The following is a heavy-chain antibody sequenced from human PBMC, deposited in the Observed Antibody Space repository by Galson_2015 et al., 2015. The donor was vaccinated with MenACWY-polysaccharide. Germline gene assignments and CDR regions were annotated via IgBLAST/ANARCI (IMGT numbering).Heavy chain of an antibody. V-gene: IGHV3-23*01. Sequence: SLRLSCAASGFTFSSYAMSWVRQAPGKGLEWVSAISGSGGSTYYADSVKGRFTISRDNSKNTLYLQMNSLRAEDTAVYYCAKPYYYDSSGLDAFDIWGQGTMVTVSS. J-gene: IGHJ3*02. CDR2: ISGSGGST. CDR3: AKPYYYDSSGLDAFDI. CDR1: GFTFSSYA. D-gene: IGHD3-22*01.